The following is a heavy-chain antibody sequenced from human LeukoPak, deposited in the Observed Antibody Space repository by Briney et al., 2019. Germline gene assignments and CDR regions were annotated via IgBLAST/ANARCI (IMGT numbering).Heavy chain of an antibody. CDR3: AREVGINWFDP. J-gene: IGHJ5*02. D-gene: IGHD2-2*01. CDR1: GYTFTSYA. CDR2: INAGNGNT. Sequence: ASVKVSCKASGYTFTSYAMHWVRQAPGQGLEWMGWINAGNGNTKYSQKFQGRVTITRDTSASTAYMELSSLRSEDTAVYYCAREVGINWFDPWGQGTLVTVSS. V-gene: IGHV1-3*01.